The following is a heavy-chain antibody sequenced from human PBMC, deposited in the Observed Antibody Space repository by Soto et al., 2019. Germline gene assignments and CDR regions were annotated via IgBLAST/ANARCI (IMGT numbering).Heavy chain of an antibody. D-gene: IGHD3-22*01. V-gene: IGHV5-51*01. J-gene: IGHJ3*02. CDR2: IYPGDSDT. CDR1: GYSFTSYW. Sequence: GESLKISCKGSGYSFTSYWIGWVRPMPGKGLEGMGIIYPGDSDTRYSPSFQGPVTISADKSICTAYLQWRSLKAPDTAMYYCAATYYYDSSGRGGHAFDIWGQGTMVTVSS. CDR3: AATYYYDSSGRGGHAFDI.